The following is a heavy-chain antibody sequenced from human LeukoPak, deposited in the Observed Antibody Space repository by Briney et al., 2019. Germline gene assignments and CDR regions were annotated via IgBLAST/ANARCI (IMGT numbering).Heavy chain of an antibody. CDR3: ARALWFGELLYPHIDY. V-gene: IGHV4-38-2*02. CDR2: IYHSGST. D-gene: IGHD3-10*01. J-gene: IGHJ4*02. CDR1: GYSISSGYY. Sequence: PSETLSLTCTVSGYSISSGYYWGWIRQPPGKGLEWIGSIYHSGSTYYNPSLKSRVTISVDTSKNQFSLKLSSVTAADTAVYYCARALWFGELLYPHIDYWGQGTLVTVSS.